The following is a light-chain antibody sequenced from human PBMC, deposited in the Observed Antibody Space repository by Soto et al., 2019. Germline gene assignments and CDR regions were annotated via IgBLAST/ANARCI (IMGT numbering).Light chain of an antibody. Sequence: EIVLTQSPGTLSLSPGERATLSCRASQSVSTNQLAWYQQKPGQAPRLLIYGASSRATGIADRFSGSGSGTDFTLTISRLEPEDFAVYYCQQYNNWPRTFGQGTKVDIK. V-gene: IGKV3-20*01. CDR2: GAS. CDR3: QQYNNWPRT. CDR1: QSVSTNQ. J-gene: IGKJ1*01.